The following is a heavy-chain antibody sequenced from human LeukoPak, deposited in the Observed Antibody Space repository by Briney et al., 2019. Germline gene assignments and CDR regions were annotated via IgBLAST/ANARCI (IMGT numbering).Heavy chain of an antibody. CDR2: IYYSGST. CDR3: ASGWTAGAIDY. V-gene: IGHV4-39*01. Sequence: TSETLSLTCTVSGGSISSSSYYWGWIRQPPGKGLGWIGSIYYSGSTYYNPSLKSRVTISVDTSKNQFSLKLSSVTAADTAVYYCASGWTAGAIDYWGQGTLVTVSS. CDR1: GGSISSSSYY. D-gene: IGHD2-15*01. J-gene: IGHJ4*02.